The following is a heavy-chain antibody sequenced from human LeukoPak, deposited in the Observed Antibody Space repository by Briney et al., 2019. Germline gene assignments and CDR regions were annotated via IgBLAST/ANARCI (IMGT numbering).Heavy chain of an antibody. J-gene: IGHJ6*03. CDR1: GGSISSYY. V-gene: IGHV4-59*01. CDR3: ARVAAWSWPSLVYYYYYMDV. CDR2: IYYSGST. Sequence: SETLSLTCTVSGGSISSYYWSWIRQPPGKGLEWIGYIYYSGSTNYNPSLKSRVTISVDTSKNQFSVKLSSVTAADTAVYYCARVAAWSWPSLVYYYYYMDVWGKGTTVTISS. D-gene: IGHD2-15*01.